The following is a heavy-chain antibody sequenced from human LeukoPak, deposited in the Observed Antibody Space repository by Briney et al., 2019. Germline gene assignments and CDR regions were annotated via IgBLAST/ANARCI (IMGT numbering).Heavy chain of an antibody. CDR3: ARSNYATTSVDY. D-gene: IGHD4-11*01. CDR1: GVTFSSYS. Sequence: GGSLRLSCAASGVTFSSYSKNWVRQAPGKGLEWVSSISSSSSYIYYADSVKGRFTISRDNAKNSLYLQMNSLRAEDTAVYYCARSNYATTSVDYWGQGTLVTVSS. CDR2: ISSSSSYI. V-gene: IGHV3-21*01. J-gene: IGHJ4*02.